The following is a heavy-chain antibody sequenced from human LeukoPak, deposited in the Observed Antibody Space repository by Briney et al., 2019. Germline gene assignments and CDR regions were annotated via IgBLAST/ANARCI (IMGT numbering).Heavy chain of an antibody. J-gene: IGHJ4*02. Sequence: GGSLRLSCAASGFTFSNAWMSWVRQAPGKGLEWVSAISGSGGSTYYADSVKGRFTISRDNAKNSLHLQMNSLRAEDTAVYYCARDRHDYTHYFDYWGQGTLVTVSS. V-gene: IGHV3-21*01. D-gene: IGHD4-11*01. CDR2: ISGSGGST. CDR1: GFTFSNAW. CDR3: ARDRHDYTHYFDY.